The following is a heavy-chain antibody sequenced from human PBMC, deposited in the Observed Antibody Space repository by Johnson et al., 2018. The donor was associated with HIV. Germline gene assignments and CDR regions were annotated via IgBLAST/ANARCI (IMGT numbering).Heavy chain of an antibody. V-gene: IGHV3-30*04. CDR1: GFTFSSYA. Sequence: QVQLVESGGGVVQPGRSLRLSCAASGFTFSSYAMHWVRQAPGKGLEWVAVISYDVSNKYYADSVKGRFTISRDNSKNTVYLQMNSLKAEDTAVYYCARRGVGGTTDAFDLWGQGTMVSVSS. D-gene: IGHD1-26*01. CDR3: ARRGVGGTTDAFDL. J-gene: IGHJ3*01. CDR2: ISYDVSNK.